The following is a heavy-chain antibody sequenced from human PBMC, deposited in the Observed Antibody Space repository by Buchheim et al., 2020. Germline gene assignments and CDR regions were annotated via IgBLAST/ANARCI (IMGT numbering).Heavy chain of an antibody. J-gene: IGHJ5*02. Sequence: QVQLQESGPGLLKPSQTLSLTCSVSGGSITSGDNFWNWIRQYPGKGLEWIGYSHNSGITNYNPSLRSRATVSVDTSKNQFSLKLSSVTAADTAVYYCATRSHSSSWYKGGGWFDPWGQGTL. D-gene: IGHD6-13*01. CDR3: ATRSHSSSWYKGGGWFDP. CDR1: GGSITSGDNF. CDR2: SHNSGIT. V-gene: IGHV4-31*03.